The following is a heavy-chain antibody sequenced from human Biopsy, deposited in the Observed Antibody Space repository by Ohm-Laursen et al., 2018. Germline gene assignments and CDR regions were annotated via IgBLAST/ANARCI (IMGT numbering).Heavy chain of an antibody. CDR2: VTPNSGTP. J-gene: IGHJ3*02. V-gene: IGHV1-2*02. D-gene: IGHD3-10*01. Sequence: SVTVSCKAPGYSFTDYSPHWVRQAPGHGLEWMGWVTPNSGTPNYVQKFQGRVTMTSDTSISTAYIELRRLISDDTAVYFCARDRMVTIITLVRADTFDIWGQGTLVSVSS. CDR1: GYSFTDYS. CDR3: ARDRMVTIITLVRADTFDI.